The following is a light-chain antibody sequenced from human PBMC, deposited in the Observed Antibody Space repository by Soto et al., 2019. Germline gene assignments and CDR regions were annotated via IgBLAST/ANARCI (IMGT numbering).Light chain of an antibody. CDR3: QSYYSSLSGSV. J-gene: IGLJ2*01. Sequence: QSVLTQPPSVSGAPGQRVTISCTGSSSNIGAGYDVHWYQHLPGTAPKLLIYGNSNRPSGVPDRFSGSKSGTSASLAITGLQADDEAAYYCQSYYSSLSGSVFGGGTKVTVL. V-gene: IGLV1-40*01. CDR1: SSNIGAGYD. CDR2: GNS.